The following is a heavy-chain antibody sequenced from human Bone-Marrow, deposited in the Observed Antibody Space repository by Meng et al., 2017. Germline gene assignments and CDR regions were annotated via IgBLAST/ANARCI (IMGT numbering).Heavy chain of an antibody. Sequence: ASVKVSCKASGYTFTGYYMHWVRQAPGQGLEWMGWINPNSGSTNYAQKFQGRVTMTRDTSISTAYMELSRLRSDDTAVYYCARGYDILTGYYTFFDYWGQGTLVTVSS. CDR1: GYTFTGYY. J-gene: IGHJ4*02. D-gene: IGHD3-9*01. V-gene: IGHV1-2*02. CDR2: INPNSGST. CDR3: ARGYDILTGYYTFFDY.